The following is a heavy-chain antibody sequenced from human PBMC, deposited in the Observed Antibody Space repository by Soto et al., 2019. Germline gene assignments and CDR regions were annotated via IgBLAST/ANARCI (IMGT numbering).Heavy chain of an antibody. D-gene: IGHD6-6*01. CDR2: IVPMFGTA. Sequence: QVQLVQSGAEVKEPGSSVKVSCKASGGTFADFIMNWVRQTPGQGLEWMGGIVPMFGTATYAEKFKGRVTISAIGSTSTAYMELTSLRSEDTAVYYCARNGTYSSSLSQYSGMDVWGQGTTVTVS. V-gene: IGHV1-69*01. CDR3: ARNGTYSSSLSQYSGMDV. J-gene: IGHJ6*02. CDR1: GGTFADFI.